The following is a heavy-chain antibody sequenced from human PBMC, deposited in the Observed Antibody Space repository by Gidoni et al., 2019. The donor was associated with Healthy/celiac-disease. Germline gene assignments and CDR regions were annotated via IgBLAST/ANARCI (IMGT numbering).Heavy chain of an antibody. J-gene: IGHJ6*02. CDR3: TRACGIAAAGTAERCYYGMDV. CDR2: IRSKAYGGTT. CDR1: VFTFGDYA. Sequence: EVQLVESGGGLVKPGRSLRLSCTASVFTFGDYAMSWFRPAPGKGREWVGFIRSKAYGGTTEYAASVKGRFTISRDDSKSIAYLQMNSLKTEDTAVYYCTRACGIAAAGTAERCYYGMDVWGQGTTVTVSS. V-gene: IGHV3-49*05. D-gene: IGHD6-13*01.